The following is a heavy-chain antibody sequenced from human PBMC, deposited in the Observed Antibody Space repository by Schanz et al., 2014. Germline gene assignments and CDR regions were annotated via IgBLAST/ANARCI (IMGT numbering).Heavy chain of an antibody. CDR1: EFTFSSYK. V-gene: IGHV3-21*01. CDR2: ISSSGSYI. J-gene: IGHJ4*02. Sequence: EVQLLESGGGLVQPGGSLRLSCEASEFTFSSYKMNWVRQAPGKGLEWVSSISSSGSYIHYADSVKGRFTISRDNAKNTLYLQMNSLRAEDTAVYYCARDSRPNYDFLTAYYSIDYWGQVTLVTVSS. CDR3: ARDSRPNYDFLTAYYSIDY. D-gene: IGHD3-9*01.